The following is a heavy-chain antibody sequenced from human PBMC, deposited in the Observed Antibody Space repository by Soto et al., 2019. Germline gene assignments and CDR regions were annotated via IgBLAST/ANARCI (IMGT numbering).Heavy chain of an antibody. CDR2: INPRSGDT. V-gene: IGHV1-2*06. Sequence: QVQLVQSGAEVKKPGASVTVSCKASGYTFIGYYIHWVRQAPGQGLEGMGRINPRSGDTTYPQKFQGRLPMTRDTSISTAYLELSSLRSDDTAVYYCGRDGVGATPLGWFDPWGQGSLVTVSS. CDR3: GRDGVGATPLGWFDP. D-gene: IGHD1-26*01. J-gene: IGHJ5*02. CDR1: GYTFIGYY.